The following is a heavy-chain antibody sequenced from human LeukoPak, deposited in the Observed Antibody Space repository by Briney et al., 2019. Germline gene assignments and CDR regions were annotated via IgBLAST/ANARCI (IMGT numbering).Heavy chain of an antibody. CDR3: ARDRGTYYYDSSGYYDAFDI. CDR1: GESFSNYY. V-gene: IGHV4-4*07. D-gene: IGHD3-22*01. Sequence: PSETLSLTCAVYGESFSNYYWSWIRQPAGKGLEWIGRIYTSGSTNYNPSLKSRVTMSVDTSKNQFSLKLSSVTAADTAVYYCARDRGTYYYDSSGYYDAFDIWGQGTMVTVSS. J-gene: IGHJ3*02. CDR2: IYTSGST.